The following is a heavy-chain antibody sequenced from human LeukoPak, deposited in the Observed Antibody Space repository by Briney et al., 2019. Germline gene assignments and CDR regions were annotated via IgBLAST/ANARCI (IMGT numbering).Heavy chain of an antibody. CDR2: IYSSGSN. CDR1: GGSISGYF. J-gene: IGHJ3*02. V-gene: IGHV4-4*07. D-gene: IGHD2-2*01. CDR3: ARQKCTSTSCLTKNAFDI. Sequence: SETLSLTCTVSGGSISGYFWTWIRQPAGKGLEWIGRIYSSGSNNYNPSLKSRVTISVDTSKNQFSLKLSSVTAADTAVYYCARQKCTSTSCLTKNAFDIWGQGTMVTVSS.